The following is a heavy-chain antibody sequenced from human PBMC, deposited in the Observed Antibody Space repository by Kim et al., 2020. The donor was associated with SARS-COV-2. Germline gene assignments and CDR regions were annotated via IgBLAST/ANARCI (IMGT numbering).Heavy chain of an antibody. J-gene: IGHJ3*02. V-gene: IGHV3-9*01. CDR2: ISWNSGSI. D-gene: IGHD1-26*01. CDR1: GFTFDDYA. Sequence: GGSLRLSCAASGFTFDDYAMHWVRQAPGKGLEWVSGISWNSGSIGYADSVKGRFTISRDNAKNSLYLQMNSLRAEDTALYYCAKDLSYKRLDAFDIWGQGTMVTVSS. CDR3: AKDLSYKRLDAFDI.